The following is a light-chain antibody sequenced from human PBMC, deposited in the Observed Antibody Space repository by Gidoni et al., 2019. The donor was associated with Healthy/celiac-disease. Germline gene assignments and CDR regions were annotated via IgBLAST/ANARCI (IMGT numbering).Light chain of an antibody. V-gene: IGLV1-44*01. Sequence: QSVLTQPPSASGTPGQRVTISCSGSSSNIGSNTVNWYQQLPGPAPKLLIYSNNQRPSGVPDRFSGSKSGTSASLAISGLQSEDEADYYCAAWDDSLNGFYVFGTGTKVTVL. J-gene: IGLJ1*01. CDR2: SNN. CDR3: AAWDDSLNGFYV. CDR1: SSNIGSNT.